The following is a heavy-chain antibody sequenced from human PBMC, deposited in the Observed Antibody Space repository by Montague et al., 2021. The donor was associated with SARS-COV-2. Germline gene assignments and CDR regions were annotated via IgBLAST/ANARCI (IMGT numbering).Heavy chain of an antibody. CDR3: ASLTLGYCSSTSCYSDWFDP. V-gene: IGHV4-34*01. J-gene: IGHJ5*02. D-gene: IGHD2-2*02. CDR2: INHSRSI. Sequence: SETLSLTCAVYGGSFSGYYWSWIRQPPGKGLEWIGEINHSRSINYNPSLKSRVTISVDTSKSQFSLKLSSVTAADTAVYYCASLTLGYCSSTSCYSDWFDPWGQGTLVTVSS. CDR1: GGSFSGYY.